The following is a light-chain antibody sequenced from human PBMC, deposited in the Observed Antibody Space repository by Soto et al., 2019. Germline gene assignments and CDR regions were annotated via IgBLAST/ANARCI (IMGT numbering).Light chain of an antibody. J-gene: IGLJ1*01. V-gene: IGLV2-14*01. CDR1: SSDVGRYNT. Sequence: QSALTQPASVSGSPGQTITISCTGTSSDVGRYNTVSWYQHHPGKDPKLIIYEVTHRPAGISDRFSPPKSGNTASLTISGLQAEDEADYYCNSLRVNHLYVFRSGTTVTVL. CDR3: NSLRVNHLYV. CDR2: EVT.